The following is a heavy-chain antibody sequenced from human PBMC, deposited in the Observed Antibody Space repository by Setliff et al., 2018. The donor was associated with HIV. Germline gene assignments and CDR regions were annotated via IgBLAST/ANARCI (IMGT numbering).Heavy chain of an antibody. CDR2: IRSKAYGGTT. V-gene: IGHV3-49*04. J-gene: IGHJ4*02. CDR1: GFTFGDYA. Sequence: PGGSLRLSCTASGFTFGDYAMSWVRQAPGKGLEWVGFIRSKAYGGTTEYAASVKDRFTVSRDDSRSIAYLQINSLKTEDTAVYYCTREVFRQWLVGDYWGQGTLVTVSS. D-gene: IGHD6-19*01. CDR3: TREVFRQWLVGDY.